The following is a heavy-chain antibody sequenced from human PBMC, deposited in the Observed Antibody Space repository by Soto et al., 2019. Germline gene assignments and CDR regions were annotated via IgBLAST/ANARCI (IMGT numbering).Heavy chain of an antibody. CDR3: AREEQVGYFAY. CDR2: IYTSGNT. J-gene: IGHJ4*02. CDR1: GGPIIGFF. D-gene: IGHD6-6*01. Sequence: XKTLCLTCSVSGGPIIGFFWSWIRQPAGKGLEWIGRIYTSGNTNYNPSLKSRVTMSLDTSENLLSLKLTSVTAADTAVYFCAREEQVGYFAYWGQGALVTVSS. V-gene: IGHV4-4*07.